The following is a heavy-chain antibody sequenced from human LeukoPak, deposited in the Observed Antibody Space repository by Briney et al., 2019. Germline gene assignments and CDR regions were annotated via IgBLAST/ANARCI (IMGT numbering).Heavy chain of an antibody. CDR3: ASLQGADY. CDR2: INPNSGGT. D-gene: IGHD4-11*01. Sequence: GGSLRLSCAASGYTFTGYYMHWVRQAPGQGLEWMGWINPNSGGTNYAQKFQGRVTMTRDTSISTAYMELSRLRSDDTAVYYCASLQGADYWGQGTLVTVSS. V-gene: IGHV1-2*02. J-gene: IGHJ4*02. CDR1: GYTFTGYY.